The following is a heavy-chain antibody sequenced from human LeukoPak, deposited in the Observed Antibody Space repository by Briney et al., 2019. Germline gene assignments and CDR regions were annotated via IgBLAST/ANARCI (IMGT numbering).Heavy chain of an antibody. CDR1: GFTFSSYW. CDR3: ARDRHGNLLPAATVDY. Sequence: PGGSLRLSCAASGFTFSSYWMSWVRQAPGKGLEWVSHIKQDGSEKYYVDSVKGRFTISRDNAKNSLYLQMNSLRAEDTAAYYCARDRHGNLLPAATVDYWGQGTLVTVSS. CDR2: IKQDGSEK. J-gene: IGHJ4*02. D-gene: IGHD2-2*01. V-gene: IGHV3-7*01.